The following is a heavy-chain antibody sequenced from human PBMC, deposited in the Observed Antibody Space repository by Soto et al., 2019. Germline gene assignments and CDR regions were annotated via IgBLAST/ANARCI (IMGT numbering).Heavy chain of an antibody. Sequence: PGGSLRLCCAASGFTVSSNYMSWVRQAPGKGLEWVSAISGSGDTTYYANSVKGRFTISRDNSKNTLYLQMNSLRAEDTAVYYCAKGSYRPHDYWGQGTLVTVSS. CDR1: GFTVSSNY. J-gene: IGHJ4*02. V-gene: IGHV3-23*01. D-gene: IGHD1-26*01. CDR2: ISGSGDTT. CDR3: AKGSYRPHDY.